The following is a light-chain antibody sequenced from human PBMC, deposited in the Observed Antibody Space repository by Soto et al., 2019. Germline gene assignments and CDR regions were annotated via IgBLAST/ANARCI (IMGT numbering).Light chain of an antibody. Sequence: IGLTQFPDTLSLSPGERATLSCRASQSVSSSYLAWFQQKPGQAPRVLIYGASSRATGIPDRFSGSGSGTDFTLTISRLEPEDFALYYCQQYGSSPTTFGQGTRLEIK. V-gene: IGKV3-20*01. CDR1: QSVSSSY. CDR3: QQYGSSPTT. J-gene: IGKJ5*01. CDR2: GAS.